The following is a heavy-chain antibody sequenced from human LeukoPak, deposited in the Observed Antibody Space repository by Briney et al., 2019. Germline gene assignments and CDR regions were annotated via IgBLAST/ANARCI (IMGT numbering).Heavy chain of an antibody. CDR3: TRGPSYHSKWVGGMWFDP. D-gene: IGHD3-10*01. V-gene: IGHV1-8*01. CDR1: GYTFTSYD. CDR2: MNPKSAHT. Sequence: ASVKVSCKASGYTFTSYDIHWVRQASGHGLEWMGWMNPKSAHTGLAQRFQGRVTLTRNTSISTAYMELSSLTSEDTAMYYCTRGPSYHSKWVGGMWFDPWGQGTLVSVSS. J-gene: IGHJ5*02.